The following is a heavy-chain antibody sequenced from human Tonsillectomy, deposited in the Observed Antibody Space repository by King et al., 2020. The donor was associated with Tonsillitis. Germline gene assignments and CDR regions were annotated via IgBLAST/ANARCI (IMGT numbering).Heavy chain of an antibody. Sequence: VQLVESGGGLVQPGRSLRLSCAASGVTFKDYGMHWVRQGPGKGLEWVSGINWNSGSRVYADSLKGRFTISRDNAKNSLYLQMYSLRAEDTALYYCAKDDCSGGSCYSPFDYWGQGTLVTVSS. CDR2: INWNSGSR. D-gene: IGHD2-15*01. J-gene: IGHJ4*02. V-gene: IGHV3-9*01. CDR1: GVTFKDYG. CDR3: AKDDCSGGSCYSPFDY.